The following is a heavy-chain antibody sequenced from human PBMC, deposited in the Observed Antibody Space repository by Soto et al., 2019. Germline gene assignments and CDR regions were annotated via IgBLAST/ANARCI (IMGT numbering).Heavy chain of an antibody. Sequence: GGSLRLSXAASGFTFTSFAFHWVRQAPGQGLEFVAAISYDGANKYYADSVTGRFTISRDSSKNVVSLQMNSLRSEDTAVYYCARDMHAGFTHYFDPWGQGTLVTVSS. J-gene: IGHJ5*02. V-gene: IGHV3-30-3*01. D-gene: IGHD1-26*01. CDR2: ISYDGANK. CDR1: GFTFTSFA. CDR3: ARDMHAGFTHYFDP.